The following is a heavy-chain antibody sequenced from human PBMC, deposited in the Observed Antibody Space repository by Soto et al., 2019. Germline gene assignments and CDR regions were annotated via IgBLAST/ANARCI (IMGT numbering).Heavy chain of an antibody. J-gene: IGHJ6*02. CDR3: ARVSGLLGYYYYGMDV. Sequence: GGSLRLSCAASGFTFSSYSMNWVRQAPGKGLEWVSYISSSSSYIYYADSVKGRFTISRDNAKNSLYLQMNSLRAEDTAVYYCARVSGLLGYYYYGMDVWGQGTTVTVSS. D-gene: IGHD7-27*01. CDR2: ISSSSSYI. V-gene: IGHV3-21*01. CDR1: GFTFSSYS.